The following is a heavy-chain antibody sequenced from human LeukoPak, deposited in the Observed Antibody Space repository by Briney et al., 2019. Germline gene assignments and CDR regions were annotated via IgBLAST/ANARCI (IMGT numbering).Heavy chain of an antibody. Sequence: SETLSLTCAVYGGSFSGYYWSWIRQPPGKGLEWIGEINHSGSTNYNPSLKSRVTISVDTSKNQFSLKLSSVTAADTAVYYCARVGRFLEWLLSSSYYYYMDVGAKGPRSPSP. CDR2: INHSGST. CDR1: GGSFSGYY. J-gene: IGHJ6*03. CDR3: ARVGRFLEWLLSSSYYYYMDV. V-gene: IGHV4-34*01. D-gene: IGHD3-3*01.